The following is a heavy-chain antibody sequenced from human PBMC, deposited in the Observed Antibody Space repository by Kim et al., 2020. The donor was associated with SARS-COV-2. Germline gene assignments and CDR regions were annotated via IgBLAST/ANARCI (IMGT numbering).Heavy chain of an antibody. J-gene: IGHJ6*02. D-gene: IGHD6-19*01. Sequence: GGSLRLSCAASGFTFSSYWMSWVRQAPGKGLEWVANIKQDGSEKYYVDSVKGRFTISRDNAKNSLYLQMNSLRAEDTAVYYCARDGIAVAGYYYYYGMDVWDQGTTVTVSS. CDR3: ARDGIAVAGYYYYYGMDV. V-gene: IGHV3-7*03. CDR2: IKQDGSEK. CDR1: GFTFSSYW.